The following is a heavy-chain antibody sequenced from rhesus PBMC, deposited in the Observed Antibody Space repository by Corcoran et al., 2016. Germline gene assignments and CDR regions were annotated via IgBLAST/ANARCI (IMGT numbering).Heavy chain of an antibody. D-gene: IGHD2-39*01. CDR3: ARGRTLGFDY. V-gene: IGHV5-20*02. Sequence: EVQLVQSGAEVKRPGESLKISCKTSGYSFNNYWISWVSQMSGKGLEWMGAIDPSNSDARYSPSFQGQVTISADKSITTAYLQWSSLKASDTATYYCARGRTLGFDYWGQGVLVTVSS. CDR1: GYSFNNYW. J-gene: IGHJ4*01. CDR2: IDPSNSDA.